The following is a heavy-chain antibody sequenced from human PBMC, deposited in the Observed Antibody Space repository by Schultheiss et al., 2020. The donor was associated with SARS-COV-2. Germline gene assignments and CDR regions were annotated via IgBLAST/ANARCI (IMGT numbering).Heavy chain of an antibody. CDR3: ASGYEALDY. D-gene: IGHD5-12*01. J-gene: IGHJ4*02. Sequence: WETLSLTCAVYGGSFSAYYWSWIRQPPGKGLEWIGEINHSGSTNYNPSLKSRVTISVGKSKNQFSLKLSSVTAADTAVYYCASGYEALDYWGQGTLVTVSS. V-gene: IGHV4-34*01. CDR1: GGSFSAYY. CDR2: INHSGST.